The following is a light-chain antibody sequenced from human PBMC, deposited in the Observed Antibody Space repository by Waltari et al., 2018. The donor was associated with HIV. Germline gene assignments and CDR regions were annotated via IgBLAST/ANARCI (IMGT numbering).Light chain of an antibody. Sequence: QSALTQPASVSWSPGQSLTISCSGTNSDVGGSNFISWYQQHPGKAPKLIIFDDSHRTSGIATRFSGSKSGDSASLTISGLQAEDEAEYYCITYTRSTTLDAVFGTGTKVSVL. CDR1: NSDVGGSNF. CDR2: DDS. J-gene: IGLJ1*01. V-gene: IGLV2-14*03. CDR3: ITYTRSTTLDAV.